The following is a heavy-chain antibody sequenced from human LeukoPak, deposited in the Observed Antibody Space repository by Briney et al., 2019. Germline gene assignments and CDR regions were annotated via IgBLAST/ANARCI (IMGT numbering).Heavy chain of an antibody. CDR1: DGSISSSNYY. CDR3: ARLAGGYFDY. D-gene: IGHD3-10*01. CDR2: IYYSGST. Sequence: SETLSLTCTVSDGSISSSNYYWGWIRQPPGKGLEWIGSIYYSGSTYYNPSLKSRVTISVDTSKNQFSLKLSSVTAADTAVYYCARLAGGYFDYWGQGTLVTVSS. V-gene: IGHV4-39*01. J-gene: IGHJ4*02.